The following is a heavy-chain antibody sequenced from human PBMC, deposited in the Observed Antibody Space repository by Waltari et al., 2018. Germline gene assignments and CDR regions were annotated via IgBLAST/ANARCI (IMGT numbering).Heavy chain of an antibody. D-gene: IGHD4-4*01. CDR2: MHPNSGNT. Sequence: QVQLVQSGAEVKKPGASVKVSCKASGYTFTSYAINWVRQATGQGLEWMGWMHPNSGNTGYAQKFKGRVNMNRNTSISTDYMEVRSLRSEDTAVYYCARGDMTTASLPYRDYYGMDVWGQGTTVTVSS. J-gene: IGHJ6*02. CDR3: ARGDMTTASLPYRDYYGMDV. CDR1: GYTFTSYA. V-gene: IGHV1-8*01.